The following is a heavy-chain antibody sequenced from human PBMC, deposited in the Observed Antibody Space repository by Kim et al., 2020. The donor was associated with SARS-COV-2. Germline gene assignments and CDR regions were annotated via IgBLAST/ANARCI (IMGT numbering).Heavy chain of an antibody. Sequence: GGSLRLSCAASGFTFSSYGMHWVRQAPGKGLEWVAVISYDGSNKYYADSVKGRFTISRDNSKNTLYLQMNSLRAEDTAVYYCAKFWWSLKDTAMVGPKGKEGTHNTKGGYYDSSGYYYDDWGQGTLGTVSS. CDR2: ISYDGSNK. CDR3: AKFWWSLKDTAMVGPKGKEGTHNTKGGYYDSSGYYYDD. CDR1: GFTFSSYG. V-gene: IGHV3-30*18. D-gene: IGHD3-22*01. J-gene: IGHJ4*02.